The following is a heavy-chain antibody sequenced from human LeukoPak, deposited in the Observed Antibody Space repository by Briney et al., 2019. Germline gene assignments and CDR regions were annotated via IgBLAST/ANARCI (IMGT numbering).Heavy chain of an antibody. CDR1: GYTFTSYG. D-gene: IGHD2-15*01. CDR2: ISAYNGNT. CDR3: VLDVVVAATKRFDY. J-gene: IGHJ4*02. Sequence: ASVKVSCKASGYTFTSYGISWVRQAPGQGLEWMGWISAYNGNTNYAQKLQGRVTTTTDTSTSTAYMELRSLRSDDTAVYYCVLDVVVAATKRFDYWGQGTLVTVSS. V-gene: IGHV1-18*01.